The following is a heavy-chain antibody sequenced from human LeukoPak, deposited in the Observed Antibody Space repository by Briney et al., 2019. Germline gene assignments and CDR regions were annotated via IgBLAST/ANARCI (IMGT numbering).Heavy chain of an antibody. J-gene: IGHJ3*02. V-gene: IGHV3-7*01. CDR2: IKQDGSEK. CDR3: ARDTLLGSAHAFDI. Sequence: GGSLRLSCAASGFTFSSYWMSWVRQAPGKGLEWVANIKQDGSEKYYVDSVKGRFTISRDNAKNPLYLQMNSLRAEDTAVYYCARDTLLGSAHAFDIWGQGTMVTVSS. D-gene: IGHD1-26*01. CDR1: GFTFSSYW.